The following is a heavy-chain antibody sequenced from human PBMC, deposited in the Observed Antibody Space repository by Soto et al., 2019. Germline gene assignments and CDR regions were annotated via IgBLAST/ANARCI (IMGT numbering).Heavy chain of an antibody. CDR3: ARVQNWNYVFSY. CDR2: INHSGST. Sequence: TSETLSLTCAVYGGSFSGYYWSWIRQPPGKGLEWIGEINHSGSTNYNPSLKSRVTISVDTSKNQFSLKLSSVTAADTAVYYCARVQNWNYVFSYWGQGTLVTVSS. CDR1: GGSFSGYY. J-gene: IGHJ4*02. D-gene: IGHD1-7*01. V-gene: IGHV4-34*01.